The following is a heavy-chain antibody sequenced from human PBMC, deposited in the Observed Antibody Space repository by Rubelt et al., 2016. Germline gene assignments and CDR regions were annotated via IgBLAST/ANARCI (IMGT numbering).Heavy chain of an antibody. D-gene: IGHD2-2*01. V-gene: IGHV4-34*01. CDR2: INHSGST. J-gene: IGHJ4*02. Sequence: GLEWIGEINHSGSTNYNPSLKSRVTISVDTSKNQFSLKLSSVTAADTAVYYCARISSISRYDYWGQGTLVTVSS. CDR3: ARISSISRYDY.